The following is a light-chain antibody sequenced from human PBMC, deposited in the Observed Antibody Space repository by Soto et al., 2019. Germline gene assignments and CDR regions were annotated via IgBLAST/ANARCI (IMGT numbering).Light chain of an antibody. V-gene: IGKV3-15*01. CDR1: QSVSSN. CDR2: GAS. J-gene: IGKJ1*01. CDR3: QQYNNWTWA. Sequence: EIVMTQSPATLYVSPGERATLSCRASQSVSSNVAWYQQKPGQAPRLLIYGASTRATGIPARFSGSGSGTEFTLTISSLQSEDFAVYYCQQYNNWTWAFGQGTKVEIK.